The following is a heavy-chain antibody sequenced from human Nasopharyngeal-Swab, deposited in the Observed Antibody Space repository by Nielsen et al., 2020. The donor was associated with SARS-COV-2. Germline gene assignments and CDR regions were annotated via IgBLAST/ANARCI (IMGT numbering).Heavy chain of an antibody. J-gene: IGHJ4*02. CDR3: AKDIDYGDY. Sequence: LKISCAASGFTFDDYAMHWVRQAPGKGLEWVSGISWNSGSIGYADSVKGRFTISRDNAKNSLYLQMNSLRAEDTALYYCAKDIDYGDYWGQGTLVTVSS. V-gene: IGHV3-9*01. CDR2: ISWNSGSI. CDR1: GFTFDDYA.